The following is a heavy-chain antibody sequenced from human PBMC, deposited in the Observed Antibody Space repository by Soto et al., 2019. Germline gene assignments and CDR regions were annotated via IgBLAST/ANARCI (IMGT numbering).Heavy chain of an antibody. CDR1: GYTFTGYY. CDR3: ARDIVQGSGWYYYYGMDV. Sequence: ASVKVSCQASGYTFTGYYMHWVRQAPGQGLEWMGWINPNSGGTNYAQKFQGWVTMTRDTSISTAYMELSRLRSDDTAVYYCARDIVQGSGWYYYYGMDVWGQGTTVTV. J-gene: IGHJ6*02. V-gene: IGHV1-2*04. D-gene: IGHD6-25*01. CDR2: INPNSGGT.